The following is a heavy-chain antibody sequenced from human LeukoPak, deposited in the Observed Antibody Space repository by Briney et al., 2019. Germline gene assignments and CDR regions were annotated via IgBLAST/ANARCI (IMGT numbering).Heavy chain of an antibody. D-gene: IGHD3-10*01. CDR2: IWYDGSKE. V-gene: IGHV3-33*01. Sequence: GRSLRLSCAASGFTFSNHGIHWVGQAPGKGLEWVALIWYDGSKEYFADSVKGRFTISRDNSKNTLDLQMNSLRAEDTAVYYCARGRAFYGSAPFYLDYWGQGTLVTVSS. CDR3: ARGRAFYGSAPFYLDY. CDR1: GFTFSNHG. J-gene: IGHJ4*02.